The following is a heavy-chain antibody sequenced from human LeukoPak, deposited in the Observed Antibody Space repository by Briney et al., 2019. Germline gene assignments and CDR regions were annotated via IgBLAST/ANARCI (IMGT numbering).Heavy chain of an antibody. D-gene: IGHD3-22*01. CDR1: AFIVSSSY. J-gene: IGHJ2*01. CDR3: ARERGITYYYDSSGPFDL. V-gene: IGHV3-53*01. Sequence: GGSLRLSCPAAAFIVSSSYMSWVRQAPGKGLEWVSVIYSGGNTYYSDSVKGRFTISTDNSKNTLYLQMNSLRAEDTAVYYCARERGITYYYDSSGPFDLWGRGTLVIVSS. CDR2: IYSGGNT.